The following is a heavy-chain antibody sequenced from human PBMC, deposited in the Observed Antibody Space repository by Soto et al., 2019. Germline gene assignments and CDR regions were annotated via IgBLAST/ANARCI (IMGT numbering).Heavy chain of an antibody. CDR2: ISYDGSNK. CDR1: GFTFSSYA. J-gene: IGHJ4*02. Sequence: PGGSLRLSCAASGFTFSSYAMHWVRQAPGKGLEWVAVISYDGSNKYYADSVKGRFTISRDNSKNTLYLQMNSLRAEDTAVYYCARNPTAYSSGPHIIDYWGQGTLVTVSS. V-gene: IGHV3-30-3*01. D-gene: IGHD6-19*01. CDR3: ARNPTAYSSGPHIIDY.